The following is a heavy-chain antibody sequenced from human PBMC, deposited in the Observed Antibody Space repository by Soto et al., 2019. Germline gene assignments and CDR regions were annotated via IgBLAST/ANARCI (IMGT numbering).Heavy chain of an antibody. CDR1: GYTFTSYG. V-gene: IGHV1-18*01. J-gene: IGHJ4*02. CDR3: ARAKPRTKTLLWFGEFPS. CDR2: ISADNNNT. D-gene: IGHD3-10*01. Sequence: ASVKVSCKASGYTFTSYGVNWVRQAPGQGLEWMGWISADNNNTNYAQKLQGRVTMTTDTSTSTAYMELRSLRSDDTAVYYCARAKPRTKTLLWFGEFPSWGQGTLVTVSS.